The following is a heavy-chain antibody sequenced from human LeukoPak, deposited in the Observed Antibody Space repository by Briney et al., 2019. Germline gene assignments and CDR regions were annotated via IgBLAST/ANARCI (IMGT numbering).Heavy chain of an antibody. J-gene: IGHJ4*02. CDR2: ITSSSSYI. Sequence: GGSLRLSCAASGFTFSTYTMNWVRQAPGKGLEWVSSITSSSSYIYYADSVKGRFTISRDNAKNSLYLQMNSLRAEDTAVYYCARHVVAVGFDYWGQGTLVTVSS. CDR3: ARHVVAVGFDY. V-gene: IGHV3-21*01. CDR1: GFTFSTYT. D-gene: IGHD3-22*01.